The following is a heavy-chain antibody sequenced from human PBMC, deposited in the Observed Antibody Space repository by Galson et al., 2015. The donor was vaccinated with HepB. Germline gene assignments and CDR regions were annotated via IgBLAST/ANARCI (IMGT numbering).Heavy chain of an antibody. V-gene: IGHV1-69*06. CDR1: GGNFNAYG. D-gene: IGHD2-2*01. CDR2: IIPMIGSV. CDR3: AGGGEMQCDSTRCSFDVGGYYYIGV. J-gene: IGHJ6*03. Sequence: SVKVSCKDSGGNFNAYGISWVRQAPGQGLEWMGEIIPMIGSVNYAQKFQGRVTITADKSTGTAYMELNSLRFEDTAVFFCAGGGEMQCDSTRCSFDVGGYYYIGVWCKGTTVTVSS.